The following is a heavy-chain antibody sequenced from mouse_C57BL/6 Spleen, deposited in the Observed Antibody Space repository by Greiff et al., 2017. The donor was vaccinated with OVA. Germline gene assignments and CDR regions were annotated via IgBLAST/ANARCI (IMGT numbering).Heavy chain of an antibody. CDR1: GFTFSDYG. CDR2: ISSGSSTI. Sequence: EVKVVESGGGLVKPGGSLKLSCAASGFTFSDYGMHWVRQAPEKGLEWVAYISSGSSTIYYADTVKGRFTISRDNAKNTLFLQMTSLRSEDTAMYYCARPGSSLYFDYWGQGTTLTVSS. J-gene: IGHJ2*01. CDR3: ARPGSSLYFDY. V-gene: IGHV5-17*01. D-gene: IGHD1-1*01.